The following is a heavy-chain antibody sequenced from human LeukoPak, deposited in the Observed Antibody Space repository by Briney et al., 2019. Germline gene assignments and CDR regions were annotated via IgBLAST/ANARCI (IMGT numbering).Heavy chain of an antibody. J-gene: IGHJ6*02. CDR1: GFTFDDYA. V-gene: IGHV3-9*01. D-gene: IGHD1-1*01. CDR2: ITWNSGSI. Sequence: GGSLRLSCAASGFTFDDYAMHWVRQAPGKGLEWVSGITWNSGSIDYADSVKGRFTISRDNAKNSLYLQMNSLRAEDKALYYCAKDVTNTNYYYYGMDVWGQGTTVTVSS. CDR3: AKDVTNTNYYYYGMDV.